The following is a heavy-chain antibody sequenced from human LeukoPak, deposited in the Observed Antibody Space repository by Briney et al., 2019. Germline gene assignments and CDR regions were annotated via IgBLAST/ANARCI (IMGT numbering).Heavy chain of an antibody. J-gene: IGHJ4*02. CDR2: INTNTGNP. V-gene: IGHV7-4-1*02. Sequence: GASVKVSCKASGYTFTSYYMHWVRQAPGQGLEWMGWINTNTGNPTYAQGFTGRFVFSLDTSVSTAYLQISSLKAEDTAVYYCVRGPYGSYWWGQGTLVTVSS. CDR3: VRGPYGSYW. CDR1: GYTFTSYY. D-gene: IGHD1-26*01.